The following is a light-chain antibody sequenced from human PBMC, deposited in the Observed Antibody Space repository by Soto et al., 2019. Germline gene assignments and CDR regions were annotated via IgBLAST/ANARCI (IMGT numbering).Light chain of an antibody. J-gene: IGKJ4*01. V-gene: IGKV1-9*01. CDR2: AAS. Sequence: DIQLTQSPSFLSASVGDRVTISCRAGQGISTYLAWYQQKPGKAPNLLIYAASTLQSAVPSRFSGSGRGTAFSLTISSLQPEDFATSYCQQLNSYPLSFGGGTKVEI. CDR3: QQLNSYPLS. CDR1: QGISTY.